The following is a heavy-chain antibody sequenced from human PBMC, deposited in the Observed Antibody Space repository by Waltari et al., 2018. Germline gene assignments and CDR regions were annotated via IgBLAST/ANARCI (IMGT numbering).Heavy chain of an antibody. CDR2: ISSSSSYI. D-gene: IGHD6-19*01. V-gene: IGHV3-21*01. J-gene: IGHJ3*02. CDR3: ARDRQQWLDNAFDI. CDR1: GFTFSSYS. Sequence: EVQLVESGGGLVKPGGFLRLSCAASGFTFSSYSMNWVRQAPGKGLEWVSSISSSSSYIYYADSVKGRFTISSDNAKNSLYLQMNSLRAEDTAVYYCARDRQQWLDNAFDIWGQGTMVTVSS.